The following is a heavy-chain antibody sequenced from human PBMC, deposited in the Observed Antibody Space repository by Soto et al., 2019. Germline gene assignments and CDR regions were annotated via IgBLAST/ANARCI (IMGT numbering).Heavy chain of an antibody. CDR3: AKDRGSRLGTLFDY. CDR1: GFTFSSYG. D-gene: IGHD7-27*01. V-gene: IGHV3-30*18. Sequence: GGSLRLSCAASGFTFSSYGMHWVRQAPGKGLEWVAVISYDGSNKYYVDSVKGRFTISRDNSKNTLYLQMNSRRAEDTAVYYCAKDRGSRLGTLFDYWGQGTLVTVSS. J-gene: IGHJ4*02. CDR2: ISYDGSNK.